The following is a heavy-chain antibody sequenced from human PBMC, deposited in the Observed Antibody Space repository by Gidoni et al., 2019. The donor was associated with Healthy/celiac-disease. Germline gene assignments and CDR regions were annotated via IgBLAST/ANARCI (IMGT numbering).Heavy chain of an antibody. Sequence: EVQLVESGGGWVQPGRSLRLSCAASGFTFDDYAMHWVRQAPGKGLEWVSGISWNSGSIGYADSVKGRFTISRDNAKNSLYLQMNSLRAEDTALYYCAKDMGYSSSWPDYWGQGTLVTVSS. CDR3: AKDMGYSSSWPDY. D-gene: IGHD6-13*01. J-gene: IGHJ4*02. CDR1: GFTFDDYA. CDR2: ISWNSGSI. V-gene: IGHV3-9*01.